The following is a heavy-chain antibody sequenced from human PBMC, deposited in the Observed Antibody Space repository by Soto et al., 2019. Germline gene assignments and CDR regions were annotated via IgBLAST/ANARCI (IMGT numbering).Heavy chain of an antibody. CDR1: GGTNSRYT. D-gene: IGHD4-17*01. V-gene: IGHV1-69*02. J-gene: IGHJ3*02. CDR3: ARQAEGDYYAFDI. Sequence: SVKVYCKTAGGTNSRYTISWVRQEPGQGLEWMGRIIPILGIANYAQKFQGRVTITADKSTSTAYMELSSLRSEDTAVYYCARQAEGDYYAFDIWGQGTMVTVSS. CDR2: IIPILGIA.